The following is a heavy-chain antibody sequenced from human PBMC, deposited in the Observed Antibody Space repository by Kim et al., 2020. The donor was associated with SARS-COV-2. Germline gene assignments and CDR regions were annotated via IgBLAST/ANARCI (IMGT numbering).Heavy chain of an antibody. J-gene: IGHJ4*03. CDR3: SREPSTYFDY. CDR1: GCTVSNTY. Sequence: GGSLRLSCVVSGCTVSNTYMCWVRQAPGKGMEWVSIIYGGCSTYYADSGKGRFTISRDDSKNTVYLQMNSLRAQDTAVYFCSREPSTYFDYWGHGTQVTVSS. CDR2: IYGGCST. V-gene: IGHV3-66*01.